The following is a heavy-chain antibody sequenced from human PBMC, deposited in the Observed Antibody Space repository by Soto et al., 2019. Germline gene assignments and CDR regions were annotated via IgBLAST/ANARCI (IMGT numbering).Heavy chain of an antibody. CDR3: ASTKYDSRAYYYWYLGL. CDR1: EDTFRNYA. D-gene: IGHD3-22*01. J-gene: IGHJ2*01. Sequence: ASVKVSCKASEDTFRNYAISWVRQAPGQGLEWMGGIIPIFGTANYAQKFQGRVTITADTSANTVYLELSSLRSEGTAVYYCASTKYDSRAYYYWYLGLWGRGTLVTVSS. V-gene: IGHV1-69*06. CDR2: IIPIFGTA.